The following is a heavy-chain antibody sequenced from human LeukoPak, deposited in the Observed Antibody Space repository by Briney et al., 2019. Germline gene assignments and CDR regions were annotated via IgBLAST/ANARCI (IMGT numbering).Heavy chain of an antibody. Sequence: ASVKVSCKASGYTFTDYYMHWVRQAPGQGLEWMGWINPNSGGTSYAQKFQGRVTMTRDTSISTAYMEVSRLRSDDTAVYYCARGPATGHFDYWGQGTLVTVSS. CDR3: ARGPATGHFDY. CDR1: GYTFTDYY. D-gene: IGHD1-1*01. J-gene: IGHJ4*02. V-gene: IGHV1-2*02. CDR2: INPNSGGT.